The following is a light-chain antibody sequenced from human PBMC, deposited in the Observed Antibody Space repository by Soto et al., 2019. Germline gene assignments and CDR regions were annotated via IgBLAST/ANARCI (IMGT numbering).Light chain of an antibody. CDR3: QQYDNWPYT. Sequence: EIVMTQSPATLSVSPWERASLSCRASQSVSSNLAWYQQKPGQAPRLLIYGASTRVTGLPARFSGSGSETDFTLTISSLQSEDFAVYYCQQYDNWPYTFGQGTKVDI. CDR2: GAS. J-gene: IGKJ2*01. V-gene: IGKV3-15*01. CDR1: QSVSSN.